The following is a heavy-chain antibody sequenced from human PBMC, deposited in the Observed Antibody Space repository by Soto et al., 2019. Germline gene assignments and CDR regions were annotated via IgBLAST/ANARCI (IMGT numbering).Heavy chain of an antibody. CDR3: ARDSDSSGLGSYYYYGMDV. CDR2: MNPNSGNT. J-gene: IGHJ6*02. V-gene: IGHV1-8*01. CDR1: GYTFTRYD. D-gene: IGHD3-22*01. Sequence: SVKVSYKASGYTFTRYDIKWVRQATGQGREWMGWMNPNSGNTGYAQKFQGRVTMTRNTSISTAYMELSSLRSEDTAVYYCARDSDSSGLGSYYYYGMDVWGQGTTVTVSS.